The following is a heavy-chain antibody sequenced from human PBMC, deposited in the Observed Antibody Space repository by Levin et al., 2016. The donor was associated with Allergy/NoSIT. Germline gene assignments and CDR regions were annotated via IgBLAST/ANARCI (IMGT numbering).Heavy chain of an antibody. CDR2: ISRGGQTT. J-gene: IGHJ4*02. CDR3: ANEEVPNDY. CDR1: GFPFSSHA. D-gene: IGHD3-10*01. Sequence: GESLKISCTVSGFPFSSHAMTWVRQAPGKGLEWVSAISRGGQTTFYADSVKGRFTISRDISKNTLYLQMNSLTAGDTAVYYCANEEVPNDYWGQGTLVTVSS. V-gene: IGHV3-23*01.